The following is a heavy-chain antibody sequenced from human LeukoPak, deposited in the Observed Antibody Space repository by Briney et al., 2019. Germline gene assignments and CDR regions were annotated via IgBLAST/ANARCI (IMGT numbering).Heavy chain of an antibody. D-gene: IGHD6-13*01. V-gene: IGHV3-23*01. J-gene: IGHJ4*02. CDR1: GFTFSSSA. CDR2: ISGSGDGS. CDR3: AKTPAAAGTKYYFDY. Sequence: GGSLRLSCAASGFTFSSSAMNWVRRAPGKGLEWVSVISGSGDGSYYADSVKGRFTISRDNSKNTLYLQMNSLRAEDTAVYYCAKTPAAAGTKYYFDYWGQGTLVTVSS.